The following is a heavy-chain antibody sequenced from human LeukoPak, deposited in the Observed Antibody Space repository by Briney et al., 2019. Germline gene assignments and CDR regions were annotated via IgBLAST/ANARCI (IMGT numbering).Heavy chain of an antibody. Sequence: GGSLRLSCAASGFTFSSYAMSWVRQAPGKGLEWVSTIGTSADTYYPDSVKGRFTISRDNSRNTLDLQMNSLRADDTAMYYCAKNVPGRAIDDWGQGTLITVST. D-gene: IGHD2-15*01. CDR2: IGTSADT. J-gene: IGHJ4*02. V-gene: IGHV3-23*01. CDR3: AKNVPGRAIDD. CDR1: GFTFSSYA.